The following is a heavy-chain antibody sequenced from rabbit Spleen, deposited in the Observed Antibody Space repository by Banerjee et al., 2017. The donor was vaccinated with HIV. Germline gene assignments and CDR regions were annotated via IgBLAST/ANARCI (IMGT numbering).Heavy chain of an antibody. J-gene: IGHJ4*01. CDR3: ARVRTYGSSAGYYIDNL. V-gene: IGHV1S40*01. D-gene: IGHD1-1*01. CDR1: GVSFSISSY. Sequence: QSLEESGGDLVKPGASLTLTCTASGVSFSISSYMCWVRQAPGKGLEWIGCIYSSSGRTWYASCAKVRFTISKTSSTTVTLQMTSLTAADTATYFCARVRTYGSSAGYYIDNLWGPGTLVTVS. CDR2: IYSSSGRT.